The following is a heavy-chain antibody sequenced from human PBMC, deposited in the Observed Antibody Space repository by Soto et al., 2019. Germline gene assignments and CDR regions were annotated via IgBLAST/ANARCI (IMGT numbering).Heavy chain of an antibody. J-gene: IGHJ3*02. V-gene: IGHV3-7*01. CDR3: ARDGYSAGFDI. D-gene: IGHD5-18*01. CDR1: GFTFSSYY. Sequence: EVQLVESGGGLVQPGGSLRLSCAASGFTFSSYYMSWVRQPPGKGLEWVANIKQDGSEKYYVDSVKGRFTISRDNAKNSLYRQMNSLRAEDTAVYYCARDGYSAGFDIWGQGTMVTVSP. CDR2: IKQDGSEK.